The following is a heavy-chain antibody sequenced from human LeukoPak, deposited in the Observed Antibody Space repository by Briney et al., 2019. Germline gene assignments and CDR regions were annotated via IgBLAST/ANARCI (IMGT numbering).Heavy chain of an antibody. CDR1: GFTFSSYA. Sequence: QSGGSLRLSCAASGFTFSSYAMSGVRQAPGKGLEWVSAISGSGGSTYYAGSVKGRFTISRDNSKNTLYLQMNSLRAEDTAVYYCAKDLTAGTYVDYWGQGTLVTVSS. CDR2: ISGSGGST. V-gene: IGHV3-23*01. J-gene: IGHJ4*02. D-gene: IGHD6-19*01. CDR3: AKDLTAGTYVDY.